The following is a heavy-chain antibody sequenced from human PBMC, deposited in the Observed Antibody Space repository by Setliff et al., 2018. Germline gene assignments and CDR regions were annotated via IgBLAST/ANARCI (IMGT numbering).Heavy chain of an antibody. D-gene: IGHD3-10*01. CDR3: AREVLYYYGSGSYYYMDV. CDR1: GGSISSHY. CDR2: IYYSGST. V-gene: IGHV4-59*11. Sequence: ATLSLTCTVSGGSISSHYWSWLRQPPGKGLEWIGYIYYSGSTNYNPSLKSRVTISVYTSKNQFSLKLSSVTAADTAVYYCAREVLYYYGSGSYYYMDVWGKGTTVTVSS. J-gene: IGHJ6*03.